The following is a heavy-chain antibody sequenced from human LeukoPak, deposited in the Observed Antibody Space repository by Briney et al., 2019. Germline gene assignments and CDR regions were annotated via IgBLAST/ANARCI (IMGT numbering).Heavy chain of an antibody. Sequence: VASVKVSCKTSGYTFIANCIHWVRQAAGQGLEWMGWINPNGGGTKYGQKFQGRVAMTRDTSSSTVYVELSRLRSDDTAVYYCARDFEFRGHTYGSFDFWGQGTLVTVSS. V-gene: IGHV1-2*02. D-gene: IGHD5-18*01. CDR1: GYTFIANC. CDR2: INPNGGGT. J-gene: IGHJ4*02. CDR3: ARDFEFRGHTYGSFDF.